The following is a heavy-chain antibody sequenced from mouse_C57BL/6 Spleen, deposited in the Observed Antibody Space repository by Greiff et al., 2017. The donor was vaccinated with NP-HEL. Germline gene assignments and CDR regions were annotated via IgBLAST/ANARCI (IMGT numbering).Heavy chain of an antibody. J-gene: IGHJ1*03. CDR3: ARDYYGSSYRYFDV. CDR2: IDPSDSYT. D-gene: IGHD1-1*01. V-gene: IGHV1-59*01. Sequence: QVQLQQPGAELVRPGTSVKLSCKASGYTFTSYWMHWVKQRPGQGLEWIGVIDPSDSYTNYNQKFKGKATLTVDTSSSTAYMQLSSLTSEDSAVYYCARDYYGSSYRYFDVWGTGTTVTVSS. CDR1: GYTFTSYW.